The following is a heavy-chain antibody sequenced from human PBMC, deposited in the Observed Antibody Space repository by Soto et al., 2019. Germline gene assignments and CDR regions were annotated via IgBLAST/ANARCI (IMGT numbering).Heavy chain of an antibody. CDR2: IIPILGTA. CDR3: ARHVPAAGYYSGMGV. D-gene: IGHD2-2*01. J-gene: IGHJ6*02. V-gene: IGHV1-69*11. Sequence: QVQLVQSGAEVKKPGSSVKVSCKASGGTFSSYAISWVRQAPGQGLEWMGGIIPILGTANYAQNFQGRVTITADESTTTAHMELSSLRSEDTAVYYCARHVPAAGYYSGMGVWGQGTTVTVSS. CDR1: GGTFSSYA.